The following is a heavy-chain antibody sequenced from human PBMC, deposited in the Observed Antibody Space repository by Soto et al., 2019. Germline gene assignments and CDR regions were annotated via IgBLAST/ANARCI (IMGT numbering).Heavy chain of an antibody. Sequence: QVQLVESGGGVVQPGRSLRLSCAASGFTFSSYGMHWVRQAPGKGLEWVAVISYDGSNKYYADSVKGRFTISRDNSKNTLYLQMNSLRAEDTAVYYCATGSSLDYWGQGTLVTVSS. CDR2: ISYDGSNK. CDR1: GFTFSSYG. J-gene: IGHJ4*02. CDR3: ATGSSLDY. V-gene: IGHV3-30*03.